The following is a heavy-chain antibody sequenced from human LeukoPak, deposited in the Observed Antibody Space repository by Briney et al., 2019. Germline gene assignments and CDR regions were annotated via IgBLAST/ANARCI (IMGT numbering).Heavy chain of an antibody. Sequence: GGSLRLSCAATGFTFSNYAIHWGRQAPGKGVEWVAFISDDGSRQHYADSVKGRFTISRDNSKNTLNLQMDSLRAEDTAVYYCAKNPFVGYGSDYFDDWGQGTLVTVSS. D-gene: IGHD3-10*01. V-gene: IGHV3-30-3*02. CDR2: ISDDGSRQ. CDR3: AKNPFVGYGSDYFDD. J-gene: IGHJ4*02. CDR1: GFTFSNYA.